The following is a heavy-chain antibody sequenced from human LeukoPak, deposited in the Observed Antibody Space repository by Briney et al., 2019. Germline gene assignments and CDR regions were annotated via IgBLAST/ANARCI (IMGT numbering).Heavy chain of an antibody. CDR3: ARQTDSSTWSQGRFYFDY. D-gene: IGHD6-13*01. V-gene: IGHV4-39*01. Sequence: SETLSLTCTVSGGSVSSSGSYWGWIRQPPGKGLEWIGSRYFSGATYYNPSLKSRVTISVDTSKNQFSLNLTSVTAADTALYYCARQTDSSTWSQGRFYFDYWGRGTLVTVSS. CDR1: GGSVSSSGSY. J-gene: IGHJ4*02. CDR2: RYFSGAT.